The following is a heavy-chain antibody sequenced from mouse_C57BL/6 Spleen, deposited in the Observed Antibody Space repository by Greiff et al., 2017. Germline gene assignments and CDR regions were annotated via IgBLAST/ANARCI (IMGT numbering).Heavy chain of an antibody. CDR2: INPSNGGT. V-gene: IGHV1-53*01. CDR3: ARWRAQATEAMDY. J-gene: IGHJ4*01. Sequence: VQLQQPGTELVKPGASVKLSCKASGYTFTSYWMHWVKQRPGQGLGWIGNINPSNGGTNYNEKFKSKATLTVDKSSSTAYMQLSSQTSGDTAVYYCARWRAQATEAMDYWGQGTSVTVSS. CDR1: GYTFTSYW. D-gene: IGHD3-2*02.